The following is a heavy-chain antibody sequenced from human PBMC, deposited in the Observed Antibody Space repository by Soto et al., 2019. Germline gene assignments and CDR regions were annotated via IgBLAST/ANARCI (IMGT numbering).Heavy chain of an antibody. Sequence: GSLRLSCTASGFTFGDYAMSWFRQAPGKGLEWVGFIRSKAYGGTTEYAASVKGRFTISRDDSKSIAYLQMNSLKTEDTAVYYCSSAGYSGCDSYYYGMDVWGQGTTVTVSS. CDR2: IRSKAYGGTT. V-gene: IGHV3-49*03. CDR1: GFTFGDYA. D-gene: IGHD5-12*01. CDR3: SSAGYSGCDSYYYGMDV. J-gene: IGHJ6*02.